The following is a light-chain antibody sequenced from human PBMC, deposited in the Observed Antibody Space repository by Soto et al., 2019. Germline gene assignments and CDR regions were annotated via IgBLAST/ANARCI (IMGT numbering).Light chain of an antibody. V-gene: IGKV3-15*01. Sequence: EIVMTQSPATLSVYQGGRATLSCRASQSISDTLAWYLQKPGQAPRLLIHGASTRAPGFPARFSGSGSGTDFTLTISSLQSEDFAVYYCQQYDNWPWTFGQGTKVDIK. J-gene: IGKJ1*01. CDR2: GAS. CDR3: QQYDNWPWT. CDR1: QSISDT.